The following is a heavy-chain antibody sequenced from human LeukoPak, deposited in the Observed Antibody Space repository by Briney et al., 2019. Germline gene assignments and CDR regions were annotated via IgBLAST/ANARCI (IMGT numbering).Heavy chain of an antibody. Sequence: SETLSLTCAVSGGSISSGGYSWSWIRQPPGTGLEWIGYIYHSGSTYYNPSPKSRVTISVDRSKNQFSLKLSSVTAADTAVYYCARGVTPNSYYYGMDVWGQGTTVTVSS. CDR2: IYHSGST. D-gene: IGHD5-18*01. CDR1: GGSISSGGYS. CDR3: ARGVTPNSYYYGMDV. V-gene: IGHV4-30-2*01. J-gene: IGHJ6*02.